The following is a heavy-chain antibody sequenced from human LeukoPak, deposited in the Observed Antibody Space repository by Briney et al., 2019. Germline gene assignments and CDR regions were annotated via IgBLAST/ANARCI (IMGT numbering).Heavy chain of an antibody. CDR1: GGTFSSYA. V-gene: IGHV1-69*05. Sequence: ALVKVSCKASGGTFSSYAISWVRQAPGQGLEWMGGIIPIFGTANYAQKFQGRVTITTDESTSTAYMELSSLRSEDTAVYYCAREGSSWSGGAFDIWGQGTMVTVSS. D-gene: IGHD6-13*01. J-gene: IGHJ3*02. CDR2: IIPIFGTA. CDR3: AREGSSWSGGAFDI.